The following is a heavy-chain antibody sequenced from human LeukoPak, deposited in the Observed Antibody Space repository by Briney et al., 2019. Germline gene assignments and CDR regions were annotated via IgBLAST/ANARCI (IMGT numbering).Heavy chain of an antibody. CDR1: GGTFSSYA. V-gene: IGHV1-69*13. Sequence: SVKVSCKASGGTFSSYAISWVRQAPGQGLEWMGGIIPIFGTANYAQKFQGRVTITADESTSTAYMELSSLRSEDTAVYYCASGGSGSSVYYFDYWGQGTQVTVSS. CDR2: IIPIFGTA. CDR3: ASGGSGSSVYYFDY. J-gene: IGHJ4*02. D-gene: IGHD3-10*01.